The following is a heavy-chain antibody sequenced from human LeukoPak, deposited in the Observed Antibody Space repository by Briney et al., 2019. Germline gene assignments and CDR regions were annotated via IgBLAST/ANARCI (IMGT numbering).Heavy chain of an antibody. CDR3: ARWYYDSSGYHDY. Sequence: ASVKVSCKASGYTFTGYYMHWVRQAPGQGLEWMGWINPNSGGTNYAQKFQGRVTMTRDTSISTAYMELSRLRSDDTAVYYCARWYYDSSGYHDYWGQGTLVTVSS. CDR2: INPNSGGT. J-gene: IGHJ4*02. V-gene: IGHV1-2*02. D-gene: IGHD3-22*01. CDR1: GYTFTGYY.